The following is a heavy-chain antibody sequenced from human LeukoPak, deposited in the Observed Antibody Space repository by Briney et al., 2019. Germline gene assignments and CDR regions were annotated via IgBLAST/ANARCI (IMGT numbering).Heavy chain of an antibody. Sequence: SETLSLTCTVSGGSISSGSYYWSWIRQPAGKGLEWIGRIYPSGSTNYNPSLKSRVTISVDTSTNQFSLKLSSVTAADTAVYYCARSYTSTWRSPFDYWGQGNLVTVSS. CDR3: ARSYTSTWRSPFDY. V-gene: IGHV4-61*02. J-gene: IGHJ4*02. D-gene: IGHD6-13*01. CDR2: IYPSGST. CDR1: GGSISSGSYY.